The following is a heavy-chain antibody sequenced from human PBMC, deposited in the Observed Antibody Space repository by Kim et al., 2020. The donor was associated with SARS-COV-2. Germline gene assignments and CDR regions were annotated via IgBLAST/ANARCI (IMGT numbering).Heavy chain of an antibody. CDR2: GGRT. V-gene: IGHV3-43*01. Sequence: GGRTYYADSVKGRFTISRDNRKNSLYLQMNSLRTEDTALYYCAKDAGSSSWGQGTLVTVSS. J-gene: IGHJ4*02. D-gene: IGHD6-13*01. CDR3: AKDAGSSS.